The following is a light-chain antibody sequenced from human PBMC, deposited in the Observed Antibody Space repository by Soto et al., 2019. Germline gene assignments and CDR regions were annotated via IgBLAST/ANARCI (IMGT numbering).Light chain of an antibody. CDR2: EVT. CDR3: CSYTSSSTLDV. CDR1: NSDIGGYNY. J-gene: IGLJ1*01. Sequence: QSALTQPASVSGSPGQSITISCTGTNSDIGGYNYVSWYQHHPGKAPKVVIYEVTNRPSGVSNRFSGSKSGATASLTISGLHAEDEADYYCCSYTSSSTLDVFGTGTKLTVL. V-gene: IGLV2-14*01.